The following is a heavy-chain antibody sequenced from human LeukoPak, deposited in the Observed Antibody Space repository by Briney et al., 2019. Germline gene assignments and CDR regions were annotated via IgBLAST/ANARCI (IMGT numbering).Heavy chain of an antibody. Sequence: GGSLRLSCAASGFTFSNYAMSWVRQAPGKGLEWVSAISGSGGSTYYADSVKGRFTISRDNSKNTLYLQMNSPRAEDTAVYYCAKEYYDSSGYEIDYWGQGTLVTVSS. J-gene: IGHJ4*02. CDR3: AKEYYDSSGYEIDY. D-gene: IGHD3-22*01. CDR1: GFTFSNYA. V-gene: IGHV3-23*01. CDR2: ISGSGGST.